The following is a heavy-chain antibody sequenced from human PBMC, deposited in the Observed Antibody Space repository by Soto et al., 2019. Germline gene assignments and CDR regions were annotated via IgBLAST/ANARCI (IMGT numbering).Heavy chain of an antibody. Sequence: WGSLRLSCAASGFPFSSYAMSWVRQAPGKGLEWVSSISGSTLATYYADSVKGRFTVSRDNSKNTVYLQMDSLRVEDTAVYFCAKAGGGTVWYSVWGQGTLVTVSS. CDR3: AKAGGGTVWYSV. V-gene: IGHV3-23*01. D-gene: IGHD6-19*01. J-gene: IGHJ4*02. CDR1: GFPFSSYA. CDR2: ISGSTLAT.